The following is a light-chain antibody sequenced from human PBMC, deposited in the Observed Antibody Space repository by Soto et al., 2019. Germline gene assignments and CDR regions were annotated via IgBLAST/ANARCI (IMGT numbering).Light chain of an antibody. CDR3: CSYATNNTWV. V-gene: IGLV2-14*01. Sequence: QSVLTQPASVSGSPGQSITISCTGTNSDVGAYNYVSWYQEHPGKAPKLIIYEVNDRPSGISTRFSASKSGNTASLTISGLQPDDEDDYYCCSYATNNTWVFGGGTKVTVL. CDR2: EVN. J-gene: IGLJ3*02. CDR1: NSDVGAYNY.